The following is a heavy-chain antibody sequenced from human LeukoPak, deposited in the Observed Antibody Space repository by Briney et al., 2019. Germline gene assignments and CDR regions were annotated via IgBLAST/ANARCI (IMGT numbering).Heavy chain of an antibody. J-gene: IGHJ4*02. CDR1: GYTFTSYG. Sequence: ASVKVSCKASGYTFTSYGISWVRQAPGQGLEWMGWMNPDSGTTNYARKFQGRVTMTRDTSISTAYMELSTLNSDDTAIYYCASVYSTGWYFDYWGQGTLVTVSS. V-gene: IGHV1-2*02. CDR3: ASVYSTGWYFDY. CDR2: MNPDSGTT. D-gene: IGHD6-19*01.